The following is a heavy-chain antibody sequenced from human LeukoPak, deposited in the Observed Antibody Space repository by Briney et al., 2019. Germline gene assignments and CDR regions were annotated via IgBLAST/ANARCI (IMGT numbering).Heavy chain of an antibody. CDR3: ARGVNDAFDI. Sequence: GGSLRLSCAASGFTFSSYEMNWVRQAPGKGLEWVSYISSSGSTIYYADSVKGRFTISRDNAKNSLYLQMNSRRAEDTAVYYCARGVNDAFDIWGQGTMVTVSS. CDR1: GFTFSSYE. V-gene: IGHV3-48*03. J-gene: IGHJ3*02. CDR2: ISSSGSTI.